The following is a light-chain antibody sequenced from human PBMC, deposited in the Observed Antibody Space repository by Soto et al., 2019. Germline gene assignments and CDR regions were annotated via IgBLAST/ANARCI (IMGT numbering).Light chain of an antibody. J-gene: IGKJ3*01. CDR1: QTLFYTSSNKNY. CDR2: WAS. CDR3: QQYLYTPCA. V-gene: IGKV4-1*01. Sequence: DIVMTQSPDPLALSLAETATINCKSSQTLFYTSSNKNYLAWYLQRPGEPPNVLSYWASDRESGVPNRFSGSGFGTDFTLTISGLQAEDVALYYCQQYLYTPCAFGTGTKVDIK.